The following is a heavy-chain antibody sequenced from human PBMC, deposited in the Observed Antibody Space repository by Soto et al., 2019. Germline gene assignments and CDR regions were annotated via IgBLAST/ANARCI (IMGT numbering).Heavy chain of an antibody. V-gene: IGHV4-39*01. D-gene: IGHD1-1*01. CDR1: NGSISSAIYY. CDR2: IYHSGST. J-gene: IGHJ5*02. CDR3: AGRISFASVQVYFGKISNYNWFDL. Sequence: SETLSLTCTVSNGSISSAIYYWGWIRQPPGKGLEWIGSIYHSGSTYYNPSLQGRVTISVDTSKNQFSLKLSSVTAADTVLYFCAGRISFASVQVYFGKISNYNWFDLWGQGTLVTVSS.